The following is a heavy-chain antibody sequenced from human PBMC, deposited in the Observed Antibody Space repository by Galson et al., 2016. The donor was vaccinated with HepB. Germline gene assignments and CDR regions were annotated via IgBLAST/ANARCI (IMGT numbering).Heavy chain of an antibody. V-gene: IGHV3-11*06. D-gene: IGHD5-18*01. CDR1: GFTFTDYY. Sequence: SLRLSCAASGFTFTDYYMTWIRQAPGKGLEWVSYISSSGSYINYADSVKGRFTISRDNARKSLYLQMNSLRPDDTAVYYCARARRGYSYAGWIDQWGQGTLVTVSS. CDR2: ISSSGSYI. J-gene: IGHJ4*02. CDR3: ARARRGYSYAGWIDQ.